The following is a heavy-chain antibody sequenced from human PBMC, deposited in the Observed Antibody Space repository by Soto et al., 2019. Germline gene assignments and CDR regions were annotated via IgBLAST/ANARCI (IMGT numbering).Heavy chain of an antibody. D-gene: IGHD3-3*01. CDR3: AKAPDYDFWSGYYWGVFYYYYMDV. CDR2: ISGSGGST. J-gene: IGHJ6*03. V-gene: IGHV3-23*01. CDR1: GFTFSSYA. Sequence: GGSLRLSCAASGFTFSSYAMSWVRQAPGKGLEWVSAISGSGGSTYYADSVKGRFTISRDNSKNTLYLQMNSLRAEDTAVYYCAKAPDYDFWSGYYWGVFYYYYMDVWGKGTTVTVSS.